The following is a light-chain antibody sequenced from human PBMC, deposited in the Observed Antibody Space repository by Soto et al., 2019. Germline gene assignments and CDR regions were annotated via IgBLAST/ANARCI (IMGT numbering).Light chain of an antibody. Sequence: DIQMTQSPSSVSASVGDRVTITCRASQDISNFLAWYQQKPGEAPKLLIYAASSLQRGVPSRFSGSGSGTDFTLTISSLQPEDFASYYCQQADSSPFTFGPGTRVDIK. CDR1: QDISNF. CDR3: QQADSSPFT. CDR2: AAS. J-gene: IGKJ3*01. V-gene: IGKV1D-12*01.